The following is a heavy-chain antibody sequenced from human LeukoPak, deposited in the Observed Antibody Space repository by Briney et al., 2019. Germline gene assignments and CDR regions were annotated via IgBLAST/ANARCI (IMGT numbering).Heavy chain of an antibody. J-gene: IGHJ4*02. CDR1: GCSMSSYY. CDR3: ARCYYGSGSQFDN. CDR2: IYTSGGT. V-gene: IGHV4-4*07. D-gene: IGHD3-10*01. Sequence: SETLSLTCTVSGCSMSSYYWSWIRQPAGKGLEWIGHIYTSGGTNYNPSLKSRVTISVDTSKNQFSLQLSSVTAADTAVYYCARCYYGSGSQFDNWGQGTLVTVSS.